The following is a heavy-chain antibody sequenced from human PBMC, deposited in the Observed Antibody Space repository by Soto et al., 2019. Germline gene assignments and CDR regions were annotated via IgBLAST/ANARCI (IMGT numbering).Heavy chain of an antibody. CDR3: AIARGGGLGEYQRGYCMDV. D-gene: IGHD3-16*01. CDR1: GGTFSSYA. J-gene: IGHJ6*02. Sequence: QVQLVQSGAEVKKPGSSVKVSCKASGGTFSSYAISWVRQAPGQGLEWMGGIIPIFGTANYAQKFQGRVTITADESTSTAYMELSSLRSEATAVYYCAIARGGGLGEYQRGYCMDVWGQGNTVTVSS. V-gene: IGHV1-69*01. CDR2: IIPIFGTA.